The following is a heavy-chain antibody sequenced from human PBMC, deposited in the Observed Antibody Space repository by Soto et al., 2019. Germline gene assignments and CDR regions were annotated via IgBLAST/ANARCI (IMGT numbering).Heavy chain of an antibody. CDR1: GFTFSSYG. V-gene: IGHV3-33*01. D-gene: IGHD6-13*01. Sequence: QVQLVESGGGVVQPGRSLRLSCAASGFTFSSYGMHWVRQAPGKGLEWVAVIWYDGSNKYYADSVKGRFTISRDNSKNTLYLQMNSLRAEDTAVYYCARDVKGAAGNPLDGYYYYYGMDVWGQGTTVTVSS. J-gene: IGHJ6*02. CDR3: ARDVKGAAGNPLDGYYYYYGMDV. CDR2: IWYDGSNK.